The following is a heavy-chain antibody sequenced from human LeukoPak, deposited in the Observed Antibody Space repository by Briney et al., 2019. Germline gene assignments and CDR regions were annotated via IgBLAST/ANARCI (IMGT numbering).Heavy chain of an antibody. V-gene: IGHV1-18*01. D-gene: IGHD3-10*01. J-gene: IGHJ4*02. CDR1: GYTFTSYG. Sequence: ASVKVSCKASGYTFTSYGISWVRQAPGQGLEWMGWISAYNGNTNYAQKLQGRVTMTTDTSTSTAYMELRSLRSDDTAVYYCAGFRYYYGSGSYPGFDYWGQGTVVTVSS. CDR3: AGFRYYYGSGSYPGFDY. CDR2: ISAYNGNT.